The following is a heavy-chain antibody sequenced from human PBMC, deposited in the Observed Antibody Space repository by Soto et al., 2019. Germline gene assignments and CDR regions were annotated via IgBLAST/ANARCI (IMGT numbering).Heavy chain of an antibody. Sequence: SETLSLTCSFSGDWVTSHYLTWIRQSPEKGLEWIGYMHYTGFSHYNPSLKSRLTISVDRSKNQFTLQLTSVTVEDTAVYYCAMGGVATMDYYYYMDVWGKGTTVTVSS. J-gene: IGHJ6*03. V-gene: IGHV4-59*02. CDR3: AMGGVATMDYYYYMDV. CDR2: MHYTGFS. D-gene: IGHD5-12*01. CDR1: GDWVTSHY.